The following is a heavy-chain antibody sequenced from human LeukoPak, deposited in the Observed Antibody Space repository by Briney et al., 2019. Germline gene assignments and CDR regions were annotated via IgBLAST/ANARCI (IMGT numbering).Heavy chain of an antibody. D-gene: IGHD6-13*01. V-gene: IGHV3-9*01. CDR1: GFTFDDYA. CDR3: AKAHGSSWYFDYYYMDV. CDR2: ISWNSGSI. Sequence: PGGSLRLSCAASGFTFDDYAMHWVRQAPGKGLEWVSGISWNSGSIGYADSVKGRFTISRDNAKNSLYLQMNSLRAEDTALYYCAKAHGSSWYFDYYYMDVWGKGTTVTISS. J-gene: IGHJ6*03.